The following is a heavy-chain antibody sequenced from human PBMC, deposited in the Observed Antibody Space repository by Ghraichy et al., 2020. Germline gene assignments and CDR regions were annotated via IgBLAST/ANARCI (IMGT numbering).Heavy chain of an antibody. CDR3: ARVKWFGELLPVGYFDY. V-gene: IGHV4-39*07. D-gene: IGHD3-10*01. Sequence: SETLSLTCTVSGGSISSSSYYWGWIRQPPGKGLEWIGSIYYSGSTYYNPSLKSRVTISVDTSKNQFSLKLSSVTAADTAVYYCARVKWFGELLPVGYFDYWGQGTLVTVSS. CDR1: GGSISSSSYY. CDR2: IYYSGST. J-gene: IGHJ4*02.